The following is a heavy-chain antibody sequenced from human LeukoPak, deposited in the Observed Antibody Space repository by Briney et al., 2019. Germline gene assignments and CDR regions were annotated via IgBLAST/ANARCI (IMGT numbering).Heavy chain of an antibody. D-gene: IGHD1-26*01. V-gene: IGHV3-30*03. Sequence: GGSLRLSCAASGFTFSSYGMHWVRQAPGKGLEWVAVISYDGSNKYYADSVKGRFTISRDNSKNTLYLQMNSLRAEDTAGYYCASGSYYVRDDYWGQGTLVTVSS. CDR3: ASGSYYVRDDY. J-gene: IGHJ4*02. CDR2: ISYDGSNK. CDR1: GFTFSSYG.